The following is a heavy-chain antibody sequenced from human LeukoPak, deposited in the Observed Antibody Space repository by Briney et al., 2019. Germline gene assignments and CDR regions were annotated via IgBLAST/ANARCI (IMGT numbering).Heavy chain of an antibody. D-gene: IGHD2-2*01. CDR3: ARDSRYQGFEFDP. CDR1: GFTFSNYA. J-gene: IGHJ5*02. CDR2: IGTAGDT. V-gene: IGHV3-13*01. Sequence: GGSLRLSCAASGFTFSNYAMRWVRQAPGKGLEWVSGIGTAGDTYYPGSVKGRFTISRENAKNSLYLQMNSLRAEDTAVYYCARDSRYQGFEFDPWGQGTLVTVSS.